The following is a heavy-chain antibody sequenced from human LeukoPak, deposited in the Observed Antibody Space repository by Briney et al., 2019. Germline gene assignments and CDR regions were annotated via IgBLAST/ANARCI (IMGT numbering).Heavy chain of an antibody. D-gene: IGHD3-22*01. Sequence: GGSLRLSCAASGFTFSSYEMNWVRQAPGKGLEWVSYISSGGSTIYYADSVKGRFTISRDNAKNSLYLQMNSLRAEDTAVYYCASSYYDTSGYYYPLTDYWGRGTLVTVSS. CDR1: GFTFSSYE. J-gene: IGHJ4*02. CDR3: ASSYYDTSGYYYPLTDY. V-gene: IGHV3-48*03. CDR2: ISSGGSTI.